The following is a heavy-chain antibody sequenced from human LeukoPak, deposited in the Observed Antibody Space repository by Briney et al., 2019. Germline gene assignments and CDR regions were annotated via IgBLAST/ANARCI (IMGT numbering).Heavy chain of an antibody. Sequence: SETLPLTCTVSGGSINSYYWSWIRQPPGKGLEWIGYISYSGSTNFNPSLRSRVTISVDTSKNYFSLKLSSVTAADTAVYYCARHGGRGYSGYDMEYFQHWGQGTLVTVSS. V-gene: IGHV4-59*08. D-gene: IGHD5-12*01. CDR3: ARHGGRGYSGYDMEYFQH. CDR1: GGSINSYY. CDR2: ISYSGST. J-gene: IGHJ1*01.